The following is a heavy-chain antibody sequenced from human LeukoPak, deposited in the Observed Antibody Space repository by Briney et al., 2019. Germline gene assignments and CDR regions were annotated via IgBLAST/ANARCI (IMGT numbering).Heavy chain of an antibody. Sequence: GGSLRLSCAASGFTFSNTWMSWVRQAPGKGLEWVANIKQDGSEKYYVDSVKGRFTISRDNAKKSLYLQMNSLRAEDTAVYYCARDLSYYRFDPWGQGTLVTVSS. J-gene: IGHJ5*02. D-gene: IGHD3-10*01. CDR1: GFTFSNTW. CDR2: IKQDGSEK. CDR3: ARDLSYYRFDP. V-gene: IGHV3-7*01.